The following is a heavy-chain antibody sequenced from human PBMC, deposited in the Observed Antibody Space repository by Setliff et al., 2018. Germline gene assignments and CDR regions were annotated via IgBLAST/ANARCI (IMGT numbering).Heavy chain of an antibody. J-gene: IGHJ6*02. Sequence: PGGSLRLSCTTSGFSFDDNALSWVRQAPGKGLEWLGFIRSKRYGGTAEYAASVKGRFTISRDDSKSIAYLQMNSLKTEDTAVYYCTCSGYVGPYYYYYGMDVWGQGTTVTVSS. CDR2: IRSKRYGGTA. CDR3: TCSGYVGPYYYYYGMDV. V-gene: IGHV3-49*04. D-gene: IGHD5-12*01. CDR1: GFSFDDNA.